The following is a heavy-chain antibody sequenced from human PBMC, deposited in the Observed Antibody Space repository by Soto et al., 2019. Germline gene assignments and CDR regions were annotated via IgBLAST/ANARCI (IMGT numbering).Heavy chain of an antibody. Sequence: QVQLVESGGGVVQPGRSLRLSCAASGFTFSTYGMHWVRQAPGKGLEWVAVVSYDASIKYYADSVKGRFTTSRDNSKNTLYLQMNSLRAEDTAVYYCATNSYGYVSTYYFDYWGQGTLVTVSS. V-gene: IGHV3-30*03. CDR1: GFTFSTYG. D-gene: IGHD5-18*01. J-gene: IGHJ4*02. CDR2: VSYDASIK. CDR3: ATNSYGYVSTYYFDY.